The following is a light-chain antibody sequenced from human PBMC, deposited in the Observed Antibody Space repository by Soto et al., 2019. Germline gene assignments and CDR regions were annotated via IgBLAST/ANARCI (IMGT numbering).Light chain of an antibody. CDR2: NSN. J-gene: IGLJ1*01. CDR1: RSDIGSNF. Sequence: QSVLGQPPSASGTPGQTVIISCSGSRSDIGSNFVNWYQHLPGTAPKLLIYNSNQRPSGVPDRFSGSKSGTSASLAISGLQSEDEADYYCAAWDDGLTGPVFGTGTKVTVL. CDR3: AAWDDGLTGPV. V-gene: IGLV1-44*01.